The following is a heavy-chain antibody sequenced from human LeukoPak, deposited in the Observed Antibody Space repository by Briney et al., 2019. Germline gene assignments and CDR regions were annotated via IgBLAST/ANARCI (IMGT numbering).Heavy chain of an antibody. CDR2: IDPRDSDT. V-gene: IGHV5-51*01. CDR3: ARSRWFGELSGNFFDS. J-gene: IGHJ4*02. CDR1: GYSFTSYW. Sequence: GESLKISCKGSGYSFTSYWIGWVRQMPSKGLEWMGVIDPRDSDTRYSPSFQGQVAISADKSINTAYLQWSSLKASDTAMYYCARSRWFGELSGNFFDSWGQGTLVTVST. D-gene: IGHD3-10*01.